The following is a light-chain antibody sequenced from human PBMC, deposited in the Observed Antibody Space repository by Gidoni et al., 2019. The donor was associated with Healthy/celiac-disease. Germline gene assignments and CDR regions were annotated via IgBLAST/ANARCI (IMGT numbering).Light chain of an antibody. CDR3: QQSYTTPGT. CDR2: AAS. V-gene: IGKV1-39*01. J-gene: IGKJ4*01. Sequence: DIQITHSPSSLSASVGDRVTITCRASQSISSYLNWYQQKPGKAPKLLIYAASSLQSGVPSGFSGSGSGTDFTLTISSLQPEDFATYYCQQSYTTPGTFGGGTKVEIK. CDR1: QSISSY.